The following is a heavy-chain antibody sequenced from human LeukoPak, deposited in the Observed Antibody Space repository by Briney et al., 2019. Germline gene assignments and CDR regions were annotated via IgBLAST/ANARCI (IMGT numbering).Heavy chain of an antibody. V-gene: IGHV1-69*13. J-gene: IGHJ4*02. CDR2: IIPIFGTA. CDR1: GGTFSSYA. CDR3: ARDGIGSYGSDY. Sequence: VTSVKVSCEASGGTFSSYAISWVRQAPGQGLEWMGGIIPIFGTANYAQKFQGRVTITADESTSTAYMELSSLRSEDTAVYYCARDGIGSYGSDYWGQGTLVTVSS. D-gene: IGHD5-18*01.